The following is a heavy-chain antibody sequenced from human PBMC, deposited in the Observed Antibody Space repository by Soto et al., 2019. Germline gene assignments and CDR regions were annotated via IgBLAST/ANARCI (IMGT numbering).Heavy chain of an antibody. CDR1: GGSINSSSYY. Sequence: PSETLSLTCTVSGGSINSSSYYWGWNRQPPGKGLEWIGSIYYSGSTNYNPSLKSRVTISVDKSKNQFSLKLSSVTAADTAVYYCARGLLRGYCSGGSCYLDYWGQGTLVTVSS. J-gene: IGHJ4*02. CDR2: IYYSGST. D-gene: IGHD2-15*01. V-gene: IGHV4-39*07. CDR3: ARGLLRGYCSGGSCYLDY.